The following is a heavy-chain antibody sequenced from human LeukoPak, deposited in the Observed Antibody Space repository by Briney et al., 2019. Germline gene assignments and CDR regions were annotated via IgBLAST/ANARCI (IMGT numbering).Heavy chain of an antibody. D-gene: IGHD6-19*01. Sequence: GASVKVSCKASGGTFSTYTINWVRQAPGQGLEWMGRIIPIFGTPNYAQKFQGRVTITTDESTTTAYMELSSLRSEDTAVYYCARSSPPACQLLDDYWGQGTLVTVSS. CDR1: GGTFSTYT. V-gene: IGHV1-69*05. J-gene: IGHJ4*02. CDR3: ARSSPPACQLLDDY. CDR2: IIPIFGTP.